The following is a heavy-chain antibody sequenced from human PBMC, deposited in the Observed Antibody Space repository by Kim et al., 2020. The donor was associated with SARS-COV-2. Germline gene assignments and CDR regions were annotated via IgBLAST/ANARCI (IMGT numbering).Heavy chain of an antibody. CDR3: TTDLKSLTAEEYFQH. J-gene: IGHJ1*01. CDR2: IKRETDGGTT. D-gene: IGHD3-9*01. CDR1: GFTISNAW. Sequence: GGSLRLSCAASGFTISNAWMSWVRQAPGKGLEWVGRIKRETDGGTTDYAAPVKGRFTISSAESKNTLYLKMNSLKTEDTAVYYCTTDLKSLTAEEYFQHWGQGTLVTVSS. V-gene: IGHV3-15*01.